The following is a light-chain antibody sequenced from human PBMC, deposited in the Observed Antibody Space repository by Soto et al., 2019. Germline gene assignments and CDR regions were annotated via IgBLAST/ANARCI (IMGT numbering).Light chain of an antibody. V-gene: IGLV2-14*01. CDR3: SSYTTTNTLNV. CDR2: EVT. CDR1: NSDVGTFNY. J-gene: IGLJ1*01. Sequence: QSALTQPASVSGSPGQSITISCTGTNSDVGTFNYVSWYQKHPGKAPKLVIYEVTNRPSGGSNRFSGSKSDNTATLTISGLQAEDEADYYCSSYTTTNTLNVFGTGTKVTVL.